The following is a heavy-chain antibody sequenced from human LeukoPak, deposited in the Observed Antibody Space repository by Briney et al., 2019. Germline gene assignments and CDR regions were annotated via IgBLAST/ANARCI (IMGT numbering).Heavy chain of an antibody. CDR3: AGDGVGVLPGDAFDI. Sequence: GGSLTLSCAASGFSFSTHSMNWDRQAPGKGLEWISFINLDGTDIHYGESVKGRFTISRDNAKNSLYLQMDTLRAEDTAVYYCAGDGVGVLPGDAFDIWSQGTMVTVSS. CDR1: GFSFSTHS. D-gene: IGHD1-26*01. J-gene: IGHJ3*02. V-gene: IGHV3-21*05. CDR2: INLDGTDI.